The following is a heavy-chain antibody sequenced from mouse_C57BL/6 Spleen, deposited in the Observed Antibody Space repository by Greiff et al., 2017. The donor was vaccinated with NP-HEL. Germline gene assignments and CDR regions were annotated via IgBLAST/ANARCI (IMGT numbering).Heavy chain of an antibody. Sequence: QVQLQQSGAELVKPGASVKLSCKASGYTFTSYWMQWVKQRPGQGLEWIGEIDPSDSYTNYNQKFKGKATLTVDTSSSTAYMQLSSLTSEDSAVYYCARSKAYSKISYAMDYWGQGTSVTVSS. CDR1: GYTFTSYW. V-gene: IGHV1-50*01. J-gene: IGHJ4*01. CDR3: ARSKAYSKISYAMDY. CDR2: IDPSDSYT. D-gene: IGHD2-5*01.